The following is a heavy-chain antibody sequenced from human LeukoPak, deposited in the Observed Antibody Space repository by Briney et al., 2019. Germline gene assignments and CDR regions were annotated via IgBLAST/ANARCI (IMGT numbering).Heavy chain of an antibody. V-gene: IGHV3-30-3*01. CDR2: ISYDGSNK. CDR3: ARDWFNQDTGIEI. J-gene: IGHJ4*02. CDR1: GFTFSSYA. D-gene: IGHD1-26*01. Sequence: GRSLRLSCAASGFTFSSYAMHWVRQAPGKGLEWVAVISYDGSNKYYADSVKGRFKVSRDSSENTVYLQMNSLRVGDTAVYFCARDWFNQDTGIEIWGQGALVTVS.